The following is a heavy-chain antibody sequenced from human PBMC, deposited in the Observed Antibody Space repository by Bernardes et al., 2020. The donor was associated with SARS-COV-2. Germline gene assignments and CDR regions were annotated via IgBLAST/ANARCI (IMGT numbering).Heavy chain of an antibody. CDR3: ARFLEWLLRPDYYYGMDV. CDR2: ISPKSGAT. V-gene: IGHV1-2*02. J-gene: IGHJ6*02. Sequence: ASVKVSCTASGYTFSDYYTHWLRQAPGQGLEWMGWISPKSGATNLAQKFQGRVTMTRDTSISTDYMELSRLRSDDTAVYYCARFLEWLLRPDYYYGMDVWGQGTTVTVSS. CDR1: GYTFSDYY. D-gene: IGHD3-3*01.